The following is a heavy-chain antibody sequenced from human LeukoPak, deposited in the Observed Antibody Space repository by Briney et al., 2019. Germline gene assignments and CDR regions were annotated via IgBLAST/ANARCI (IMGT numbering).Heavy chain of an antibody. J-gene: IGHJ4*02. Sequence: ASVKVSCKASGYTFTSYYMHWVRQAPGQGLEWMGGIIPIFGTANYAQKFQGRVTITADKSTSTAYMELSSLRSEDTAVYYCARSRIVVVILDYWGQGTLVTVSS. V-gene: IGHV1-69*06. CDR2: IIPIFGTA. CDR1: GYTFTSYY. CDR3: ARSRIVVVILDY. D-gene: IGHD3-22*01.